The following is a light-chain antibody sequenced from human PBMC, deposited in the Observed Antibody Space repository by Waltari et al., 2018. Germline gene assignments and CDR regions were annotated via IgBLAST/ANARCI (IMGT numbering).Light chain of an antibody. CDR1: QTSSTTY. V-gene: IGKV3-20*01. J-gene: IGKJ2*01. Sequence: EIVLTQSPGTLSLSPGARATLSCRTSQTSSTTYLAWYQQKPGQPPRLLIYGAFNRATGIPDRFSGSGSGTDFTLTISRLEPEDFAVYYCQQFDNSRYTFGQGTKVEIK. CDR3: QQFDNSRYT. CDR2: GAF.